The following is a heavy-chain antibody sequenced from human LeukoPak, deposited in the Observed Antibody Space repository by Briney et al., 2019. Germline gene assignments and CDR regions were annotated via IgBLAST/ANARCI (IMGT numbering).Heavy chain of an antibody. D-gene: IGHD3-3*01. V-gene: IGHV1-69*05. J-gene: IGHJ4*02. CDR2: IIPIFGTA. Sequence: SVKVSCKASGGTFSSYAISWVRQAPGQGLEWMGGIIPIFGTANYAQKFQGRVTITTDESTSTAYMELSSLRSEDTAVYYCAREGWRGPRNLDYWGQGTLVTVSP. CDR1: GGTFSSYA. CDR3: AREGWRGPRNLDY.